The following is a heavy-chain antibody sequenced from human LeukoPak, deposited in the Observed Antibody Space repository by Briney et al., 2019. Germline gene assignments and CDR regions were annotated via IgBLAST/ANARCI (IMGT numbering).Heavy chain of an antibody. CDR2: MFYSGST. D-gene: IGHD3-10*01. Sequence: SETLSLTCTVSGGSISSHFWSWIRQPPGKGLEWIGYMFYSGSTNYNPSLKSRVTISVDASKNQFSLKLTSVSAADTAVYYCARDRAPVTMIRGAAGGFDPWGQGTLVTVSS. V-gene: IGHV4-59*11. CDR3: ARDRAPVTMIRGAAGGFDP. CDR1: GGSISSHF. J-gene: IGHJ5*02.